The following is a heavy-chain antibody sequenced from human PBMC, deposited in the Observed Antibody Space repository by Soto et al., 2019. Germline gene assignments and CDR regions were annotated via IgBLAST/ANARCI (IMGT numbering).Heavy chain of an antibody. CDR2: IIPIFGTA. Sequence: SVKVSCKASGSTFSSYAISWVRQAPGQGLEWMGGIIPIFGTANYAQKFQGRVTITADESTSTAYMELSSLRSEDTAVYYCARDWGTRQTSGSYGMDVWGQGTTVTVSS. CDR3: ARDWGTRQTSGSYGMDV. J-gene: IGHJ6*02. V-gene: IGHV1-69*13. D-gene: IGHD3-16*01. CDR1: GSTFSSYA.